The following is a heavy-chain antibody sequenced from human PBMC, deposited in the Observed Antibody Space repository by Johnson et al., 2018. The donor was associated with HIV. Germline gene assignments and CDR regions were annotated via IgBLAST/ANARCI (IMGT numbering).Heavy chain of an antibody. J-gene: IGHJ3*02. Sequence: VQLVESGGGLVQPGGSLRLSCVGSGFSFSDHFMDWVRQAPGKGLVWVSRINSDGSSTSYADSVTGRFTISRDNAKNTLYLQMNSLRAEDTAVYYCASGIAVAGTLLDAFDIWGQGTMVTVSS. V-gene: IGHV3-74*02. CDR2: INSDGSST. CDR3: ASGIAVAGTLLDAFDI. CDR1: GFSFSDHF. D-gene: IGHD6-19*01.